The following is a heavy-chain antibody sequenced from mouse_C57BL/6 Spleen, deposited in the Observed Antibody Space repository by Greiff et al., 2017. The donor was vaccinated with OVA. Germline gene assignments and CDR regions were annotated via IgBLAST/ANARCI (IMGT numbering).Heavy chain of an antibody. D-gene: IGHD2-5*01. V-gene: IGHV1-82*01. CDR1: GYAFGGSW. Sequence: FQLQQSEPELVKPGASGKISCKASGYAFGGSWMNWVKRRPGKGLEWIGRIYPGDGDTNYNGKFKGKATLTADKSSSTAYMQLSSLTSEDSAVYFCARGEYYSNFYAMDYWGQGTSVTVSS. CDR2: IYPGDGDT. CDR3: ARGEYYSNFYAMDY. J-gene: IGHJ4*01.